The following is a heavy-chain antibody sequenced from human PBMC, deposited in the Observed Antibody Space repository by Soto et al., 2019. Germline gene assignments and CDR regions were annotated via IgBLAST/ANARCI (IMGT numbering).Heavy chain of an antibody. CDR1: GFTFSSYG. CDR3: ARDFGLATVTTIHYYYYGMDV. V-gene: IGHV3-33*01. CDR2: IWYDGSNK. Sequence: GGSLRLSCSSSGFTFSSYGMHWVRQAPGKGLEWVAVIWYDGSNKYYADSVKGRFTISRDNSKNTLYLQMNSLRAEDTAVYYCARDFGLATVTTIHYYYYGMDVWGQGTTVTVSS. D-gene: IGHD4-17*01. J-gene: IGHJ6*02.